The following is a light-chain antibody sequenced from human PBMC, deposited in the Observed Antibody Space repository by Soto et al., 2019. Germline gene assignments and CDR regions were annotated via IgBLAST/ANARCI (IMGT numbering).Light chain of an antibody. V-gene: IGKV1-39*01. CDR2: AAS. CDR1: QSISSY. J-gene: IGKJ1*01. Sequence: DIQMTQSPSPLSASVGDRVTITCRASQSISSYLNWYQQKPGKAPKLLIYAASSLQSGVPSRFSGSGSGTDFTLTISSLQPEDFATYYCQQSYCTPWTFGQGTKVEIK. CDR3: QQSYCTPWT.